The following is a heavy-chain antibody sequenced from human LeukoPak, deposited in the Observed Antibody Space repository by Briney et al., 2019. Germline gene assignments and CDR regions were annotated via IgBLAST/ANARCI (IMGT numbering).Heavy chain of an antibody. CDR3: AKDQHYDSNSLDV. Sequence: GRSLRLSCVASGFSFRTFGMHWVRQAPGKGLEWVAIISYDGSNEAYADSVKGRFSISRDNSKNTLYLQMNSLRPEDTAVYYCAKDQHYDSNSLDVWGPGTTVTVSS. CDR1: GFSFRTFG. V-gene: IGHV3-30*18. D-gene: IGHD3-22*01. CDR2: ISYDGSNE. J-gene: IGHJ6*02.